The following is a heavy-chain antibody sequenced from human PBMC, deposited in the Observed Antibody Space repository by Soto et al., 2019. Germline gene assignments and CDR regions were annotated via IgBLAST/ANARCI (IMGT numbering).Heavy chain of an antibody. CDR1: GFSFKNAW. J-gene: IGHJ4*01. CDR3: TGLWFGEISNY. CDR2: IKNKNDGGTT. Sequence: EVELVESGGGLVKPGGSLTLSCAASGFSFKNAWMNWVRQAPGKGLEWVGRIKNKNDGGTTDYAAFVKGRFTISRDASENTLYLHMNGLKTEDTGVYFCTGLWFGEISNYWGQGSLVTVSS. D-gene: IGHD3-10*01. V-gene: IGHV3-15*07.